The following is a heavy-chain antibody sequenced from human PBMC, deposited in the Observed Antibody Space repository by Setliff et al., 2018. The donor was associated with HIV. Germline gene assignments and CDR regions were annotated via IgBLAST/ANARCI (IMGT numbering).Heavy chain of an antibody. V-gene: IGHV4-39*07. CDR3: ARFAGSSWIDY. CDR1: GGSISSTSYF. Sequence: PSETLSLTCTVSGGSISSTSYFWGWIRLPPAKGLEWIGSVSSSGDTFYTPYLKSRVDISIDTSKRVFSLNLNSATAADTAMYYCARFAGSSWIDYWGQGALVTVSS. D-gene: IGHD6-13*01. J-gene: IGHJ4*02. CDR2: VSSSGDT.